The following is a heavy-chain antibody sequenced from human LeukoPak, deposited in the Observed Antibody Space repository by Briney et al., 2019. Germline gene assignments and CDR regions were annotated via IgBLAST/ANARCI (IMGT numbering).Heavy chain of an antibody. V-gene: IGHV4-59*01. CDR3: ARTVHYSSGWSPTYYFDY. Sequence: SETLSLTCNVSSDSISNSYWSWIRQPPGKGLEWIGHIYNIGNTNYNPSLKSRVTISEDTSKNQFSLKLSSVTAADTAVYYCARTVHYSSGWSPTYYFDYWGQGTLVTVSS. J-gene: IGHJ4*02. CDR2: IYNIGNT. D-gene: IGHD6-19*01. CDR1: SDSISNSY.